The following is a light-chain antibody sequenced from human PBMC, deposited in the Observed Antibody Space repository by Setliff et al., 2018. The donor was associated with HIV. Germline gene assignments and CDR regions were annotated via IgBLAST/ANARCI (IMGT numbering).Light chain of an antibody. Sequence: QSALTQPASVSGSPGQSITISCTGTSSDIGAFNHVSWYQQNPGNAPKLIMYEVTKWPSGISDRFSGSKSGNTASLTISGLQADDEADYYCCSYGSSDTFVFGTGTKVTVL. CDR1: SSDIGAFNH. CDR3: CSYGSSDTFV. J-gene: IGLJ1*01. V-gene: IGLV2-23*02. CDR2: EVT.